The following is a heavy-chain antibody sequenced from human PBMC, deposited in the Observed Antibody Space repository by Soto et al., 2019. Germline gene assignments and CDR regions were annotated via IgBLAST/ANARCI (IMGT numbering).Heavy chain of an antibody. J-gene: IGHJ5*02. CDR1: GGSINRYF. CDR3: ARGGSDSLDWEDNWFDP. Sequence: SETLSLTCTVSGGSINRYFWSWIRQPPGKGLEWIGYIYYNGNTNYNPSLKSRVTMSVDTSKNHFSLKLNSVTAADTAVYYCARGGSDSLDWEDNWFDPWGQGTLVTVSS. CDR2: IYYNGNT. D-gene: IGHD3-9*01. V-gene: IGHV4-59*01.